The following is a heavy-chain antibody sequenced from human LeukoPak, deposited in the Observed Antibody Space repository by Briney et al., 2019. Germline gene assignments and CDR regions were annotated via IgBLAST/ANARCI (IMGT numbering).Heavy chain of an antibody. CDR2: ITGSGGAT. J-gene: IGHJ4*02. Sequence: GGSLRLSCAASGFTFSTYAVNWVRQAPGKGLEWVSAITGSGGATYYADSVKGRFTISRDNSKNTLYLQMSSLRAEDTAVYYCARDRCRSGGSCSSDYWGQGTLVTVSS. D-gene: IGHD2-15*01. V-gene: IGHV3-23*01. CDR3: ARDRCRSGGSCSSDY. CDR1: GFTFSTYA.